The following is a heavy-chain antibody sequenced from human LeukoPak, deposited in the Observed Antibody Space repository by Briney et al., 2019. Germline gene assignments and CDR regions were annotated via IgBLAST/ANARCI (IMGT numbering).Heavy chain of an antibody. CDR1: GGSFSGYY. V-gene: IGHV4-34*01. J-gene: IGHJ3*02. CDR3: ARVGPYHYDSSGFAAFDI. Sequence: SETLSLTCAVYGGSFSGYYWSWIRQPPRKGLEWIGEINHSGSTNYNPSLESRATISVDTSKNQFSLKVSSVTAANTAVYYCARVGPYHYDSSGFAAFDIWGQGTMVTVSS. CDR2: INHSGST. D-gene: IGHD3-22*01.